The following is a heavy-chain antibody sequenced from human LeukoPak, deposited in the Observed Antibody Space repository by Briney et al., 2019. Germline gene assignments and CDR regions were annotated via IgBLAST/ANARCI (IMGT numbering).Heavy chain of an antibody. Sequence: GGSLRLSCAASGFTFSSYAMHWVRQAPGKGLEWVAVISYDGSNKYYADSVKGRFTISRDNSKTTLYLQMNSLRAEDTAVYYCARALRSITMIVVVKYWGQGTLVTVSS. J-gene: IGHJ4*02. CDR3: ARALRSITMIVVVKY. CDR1: GFTFSSYA. V-gene: IGHV3-30-3*01. D-gene: IGHD3-22*01. CDR2: ISYDGSNK.